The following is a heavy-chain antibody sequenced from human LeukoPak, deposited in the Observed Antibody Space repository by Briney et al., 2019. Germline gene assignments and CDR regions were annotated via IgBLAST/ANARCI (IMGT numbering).Heavy chain of an antibody. J-gene: IGHJ5*02. D-gene: IGHD6-13*01. CDR1: GGSFSGYY. CDR2: INHSGST. V-gene: IGHV4-34*01. CDR3: ARGFGGIAAAGTLNWFDP. Sequence: SETLSLTCAVYGGSFSGYYWSWIRQPPGKGLEWIGEINHSGSTNYNPSLKSRVTISVGTSKNQFSLKLSSVTAADTAVYYCARGFGGIAAAGTLNWFDPWGQGTLVTVSS.